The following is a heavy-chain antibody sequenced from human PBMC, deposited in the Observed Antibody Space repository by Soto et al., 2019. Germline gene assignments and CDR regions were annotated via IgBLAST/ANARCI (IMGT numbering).Heavy chain of an antibody. CDR1: GGTFKSYV. CDR2: IIPFLGSA. CDR3: AGTQFDTSGYYPSGLEL. Sequence: QVQLEQSGAEVEKPGSSVKVSCKPSGGTFKSYVLNWVRQAPGQGLEWMGGIIPFLGSADYAQKFQDRVTITADESTITAYLELGSLSSEDSAVYYCAGTQFDTSGYYPSGLELWGQGTLVTV. J-gene: IGHJ4*02. V-gene: IGHV1-69*01. D-gene: IGHD3-22*01.